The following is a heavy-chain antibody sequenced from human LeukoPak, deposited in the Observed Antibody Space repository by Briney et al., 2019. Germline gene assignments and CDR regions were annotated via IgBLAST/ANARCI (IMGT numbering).Heavy chain of an antibody. V-gene: IGHV6-1*01. J-gene: IGHJ3*02. CDR3: ARDFGYGGATLNDFDI. Sequence: SHTLSLTCAISGYSVSSNSAAWNWIRQSPSRGLEGLGRTYYRSKWYNDYAVSVKSRITINPDTSKNQFSLQLNSVTPEDTAVYYCARDFGYGGATLNDFDIWGQGTMVTVSS. D-gene: IGHD1-26*01. CDR1: GYSVSSNSAA. CDR2: TYYRSKWYN.